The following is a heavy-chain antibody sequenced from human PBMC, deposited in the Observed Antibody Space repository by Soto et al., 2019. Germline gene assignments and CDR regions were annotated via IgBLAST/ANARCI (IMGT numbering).Heavy chain of an antibody. D-gene: IGHD3-16*01. J-gene: IGHJ6*02. CDR1: GYTFTSYG. CDR3: ARKGLGGSDYYYGMDV. Sequence: GASVKVSCKVSGYTFTSYGITWVRQAPGQGLEWMGWISAYNGNTNYAQKLQGRVTMTTDTSTSTAYMELRSLRSDDTAMYYCARKGLGGSDYYYGMDVWGQGTTVTVSS. V-gene: IGHV1-18*04. CDR2: ISAYNGNT.